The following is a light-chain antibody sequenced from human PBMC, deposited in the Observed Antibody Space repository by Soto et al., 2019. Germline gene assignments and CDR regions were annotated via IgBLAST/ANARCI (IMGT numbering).Light chain of an antibody. CDR3: CSYAGSSTWV. J-gene: IGLJ3*02. CDR1: SSDVGSYNL. V-gene: IGLV2-23*01. CDR2: EDS. Sequence: QSALTQPASVSGSPGQSITISCTGTSSDVGSYNLFSWYQHHPGKAPKLMIYEDSKRPSGVSNRFSGSRSGNTASLTISGLQAEDEADYYCCSYAGSSTWVFGGGTKLTVL.